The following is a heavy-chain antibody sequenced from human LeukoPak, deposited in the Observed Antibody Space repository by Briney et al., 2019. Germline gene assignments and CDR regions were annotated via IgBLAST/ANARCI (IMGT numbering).Heavy chain of an antibody. J-gene: IGHJ5*02. V-gene: IGHV4-59*04. CDR1: GGPFSGYY. CDR2: IYYSGST. D-gene: IGHD3-10*01. CDR3: ARHGIYYGLGSSYGLPNWFDP. Sequence: SETLSLTCAVYGGPFSGYYWSWIRQPPGKGLEWIGSIYYSGSTYYNPSLKSRVTMSVDRSKNQFSLKLSSVTAADTAVYYCARHGIYYGLGSSYGLPNWFDPWGQGTLVTVSS.